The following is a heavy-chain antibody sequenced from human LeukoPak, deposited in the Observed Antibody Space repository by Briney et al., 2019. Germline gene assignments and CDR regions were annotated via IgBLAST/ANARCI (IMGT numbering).Heavy chain of an antibody. D-gene: IGHD2-2*01. CDR2: ISGSGGST. Sequence: GGSLRPSCAASGFTFSSYAMSWVRQAPGKGLEWVSAISGSGGSTYYADSVKGRFTISRDNSKNTLYLQMNSLGAEDTAVYYCARDPPELHQLAHFDYWGQGTLVTVSS. J-gene: IGHJ4*02. CDR3: ARDPPELHQLAHFDY. CDR1: GFTFSSYA. V-gene: IGHV3-23*01.